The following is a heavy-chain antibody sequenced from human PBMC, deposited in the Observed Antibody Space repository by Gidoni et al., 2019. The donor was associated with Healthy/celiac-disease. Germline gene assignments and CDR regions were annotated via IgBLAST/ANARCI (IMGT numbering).Heavy chain of an antibody. J-gene: IGHJ6*03. CDR1: GFTFSSYA. CDR3: ARDNYDFWSGYAGPRYYYYYMDV. CDR2: ISYDGSNK. V-gene: IGHV3-30-3*01. D-gene: IGHD3-3*01. Sequence: QVQLVESGGGVVQPGRSLRLSCAASGFTFSSYAMHWVRQAPGKGLEWVAVISYDGSNKYYADSVKGRFTISRDKSKNTLYLQMNSLRAEDTAVYYCARDNYDFWSGYAGPRYYYYYMDVWGKGTTVTVSS.